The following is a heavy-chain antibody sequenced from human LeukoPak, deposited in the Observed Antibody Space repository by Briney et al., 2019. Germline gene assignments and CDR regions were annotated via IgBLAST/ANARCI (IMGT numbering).Heavy chain of an antibody. CDR3: ARITSYTHGGFDY. D-gene: IGHD3-16*01. CDR1: GGSISSGGYY. J-gene: IGHJ4*02. Sequence: SETLSLTCTVSGGSISSGGYYWSWIRQHPGKGLEWIGYIYYSGSTYYNPSLKSRVTISVDTSKNQFSLRLSSVTAADTAVYYCARITSYTHGGFDYWGQGTLVTVSS. V-gene: IGHV4-31*03. CDR2: IYYSGST.